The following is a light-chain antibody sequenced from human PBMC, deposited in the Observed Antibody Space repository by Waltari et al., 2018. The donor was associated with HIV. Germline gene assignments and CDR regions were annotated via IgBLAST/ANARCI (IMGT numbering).Light chain of an antibody. Sequence: QSALTQPPSASGSLGQSVTISCIGSSSDLGAYDSVSWFQQLPHTAPTLLLYEVTKRPSGVPDRCSGSRSGNTAFLTVSGLQPNDTAAYFCSSYGDNNWVLFGGGTNLTVL. CDR3: SSYGDNNWVL. J-gene: IGLJ2*01. CDR1: SSDLGAYDS. CDR2: EVT. V-gene: IGLV2-8*01.